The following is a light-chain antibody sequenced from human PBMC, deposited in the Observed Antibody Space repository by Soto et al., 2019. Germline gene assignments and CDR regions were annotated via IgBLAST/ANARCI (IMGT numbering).Light chain of an antibody. J-gene: IGKJ1*01. CDR2: GAS. V-gene: IGKV3-20*01. CDR3: HQYVSSFGRT. CDR1: QSVSSSY. Sequence: ESLETNSTGTLFLSPGERTTLSCRASQSVSSSYLAWYQQKPGQAPRLLIYGASSRATGIPDRFSGSGSGTDFTLTISRLEPDFFSVYYDHQYVSSFGRTFG.